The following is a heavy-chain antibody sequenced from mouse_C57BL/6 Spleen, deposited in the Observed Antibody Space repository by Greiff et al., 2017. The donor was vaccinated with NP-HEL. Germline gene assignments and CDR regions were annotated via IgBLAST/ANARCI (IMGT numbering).Heavy chain of an antibody. CDR1: GFTFSNYW. D-gene: IGHD3-3*01. Sequence: EVQLVESGGGLVQPGGSMKLSCVASGFTFSNYWMNWVRQSPEKGLEWVAQIRLKSDNYATHYAESVKGRFTISRDDSKSSVYLQMNNLRAEDTGIYYCTEGHVDFDYWGQGTTLTVSS. J-gene: IGHJ2*01. CDR2: IRLKSDNYAT. V-gene: IGHV6-3*01. CDR3: TEGHVDFDY.